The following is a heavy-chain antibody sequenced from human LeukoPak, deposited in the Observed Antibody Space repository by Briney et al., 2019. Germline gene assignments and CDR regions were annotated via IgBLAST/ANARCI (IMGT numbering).Heavy chain of an antibody. Sequence: SQPLSLTCAISGAPFSSNSAAWTWIRQSPSRGLEWLGRTYYMPKWYNDYAVSVKSRITINPDTSKNQFSLQVNSVTPEDTAVYYCARSYSSGWYVRNYYYGMDVWGQGTTVTVSS. V-gene: IGHV6-1*01. CDR2: TYYMPKWYN. J-gene: IGHJ6*02. D-gene: IGHD6-19*01. CDR1: GAPFSSNSAA. CDR3: ARSYSSGWYVRNYYYGMDV.